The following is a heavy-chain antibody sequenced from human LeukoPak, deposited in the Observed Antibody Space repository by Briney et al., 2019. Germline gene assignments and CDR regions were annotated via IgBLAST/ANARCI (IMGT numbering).Heavy chain of an antibody. V-gene: IGHV3-11*04. CDR3: AREHRFLEWSHDAFDI. J-gene: IGHJ3*02. D-gene: IGHD3-3*01. Sequence: GGSLRLSCAASGFTFSDYYMSWIRQAPGKGLEWVSYISSSGSTIYYADSVKGRFTISRDNAKNTLYLQMNSLRAEDTAVYYCAREHRFLEWSHDAFDIWGQGTMVTVSS. CDR2: ISSSGSTI. CDR1: GFTFSDYY.